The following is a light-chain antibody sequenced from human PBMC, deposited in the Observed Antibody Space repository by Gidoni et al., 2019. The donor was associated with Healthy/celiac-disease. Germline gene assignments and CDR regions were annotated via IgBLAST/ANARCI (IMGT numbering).Light chain of an antibody. CDR2: WAA. CDR1: QSVLYSSNNKTY. Sequence: DIVMTQSPDSLAVSLGERATINCKSSQSVLYSSNNKTYLAWYQQKPGQPPKLRIYWAATRESGVPDRFSGSGSGTDFTLTISSLQAEDVAVYYCQQYYSTPLTCGPGTKVDIK. J-gene: IGKJ3*01. CDR3: QQYYSTPLT. V-gene: IGKV4-1*01.